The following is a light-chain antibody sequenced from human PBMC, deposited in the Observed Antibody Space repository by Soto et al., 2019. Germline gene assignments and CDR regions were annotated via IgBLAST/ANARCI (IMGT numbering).Light chain of an antibody. Sequence: DIPMTQSPSTLSASVGDRVTITCRASQSIDSWLAWYQQKPGKAPKLLISKASTLESGVPSRFSGSGSGTEFTLTISILQPDDFATYYCQQYNSYHTFGQGTKVDIK. CDR2: KAS. V-gene: IGKV1-5*03. CDR3: QQYNSYHT. CDR1: QSIDSW. J-gene: IGKJ2*01.